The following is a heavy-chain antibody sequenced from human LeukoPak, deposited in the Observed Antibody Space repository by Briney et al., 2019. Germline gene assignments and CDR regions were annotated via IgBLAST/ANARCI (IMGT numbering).Heavy chain of an antibody. V-gene: IGHV1-69*13. Sequence: SVKASCKASGGTFSSYAISWVRQAPGQGLEWMGGIIPIFGTANYAQKFQGRVTITADESTSTAYMELSSLRSEDTAVYYCAREKYSGSYSNWFDPWGQGTLVTVSS. CDR3: AREKYSGSYSNWFDP. J-gene: IGHJ5*02. CDR1: GGTFSSYA. D-gene: IGHD1-26*01. CDR2: IIPIFGTA.